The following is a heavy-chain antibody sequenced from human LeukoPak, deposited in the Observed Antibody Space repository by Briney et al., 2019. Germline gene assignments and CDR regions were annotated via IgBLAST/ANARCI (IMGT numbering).Heavy chain of an antibody. J-gene: IGHJ4*02. CDR2: INSDGSWT. D-gene: IGHD2/OR15-2a*01. CDR1: GNYW. V-gene: IGHV3-74*01. CDR3: VSFYETY. Sequence: GGSLRLSCAASGNYWMHWVRQAPGKGLAWVSHINSDGSWTSYADSVKGRFTISKDNAKNTVYLQMNSLRAEDTAVYYCVSFYETYWGRGTLVTVSS.